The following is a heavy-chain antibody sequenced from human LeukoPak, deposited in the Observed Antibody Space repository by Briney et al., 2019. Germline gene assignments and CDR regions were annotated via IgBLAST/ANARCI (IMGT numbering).Heavy chain of an antibody. D-gene: IGHD6-19*01. J-gene: IGHJ4*02. CDR1: GSTFRTAS. Sequence: PGGSLRLSCAASGSTFRTASLHWVRQTPGRGLEWVSAFDTGFGTYYPDSLKGRFSISRDNSKNTLFLQMNSLRAEDTAVYYCARSSGWWSLDYWGQGTLVTVSS. V-gene: IGHV3-23*01. CDR2: FDTGFGT. CDR3: ARSSGWWSLDY.